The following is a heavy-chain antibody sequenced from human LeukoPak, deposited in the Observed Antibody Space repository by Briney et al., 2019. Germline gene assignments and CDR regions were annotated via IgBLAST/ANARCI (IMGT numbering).Heavy chain of an antibody. D-gene: IGHD5-24*01. J-gene: IGHJ4*02. CDR1: GGSISSGDSY. Sequence: PSQTLSLTRTVSGGSISSGDSYWSWIRQPPGKGLEWIGYIYYSGSTYYNPSLKSRVTISLDMSKNQFSLKLSSVTAADTAVYFCARDRGGYHVDYWGQGTLVTVSS. CDR3: ARDRGGYHVDY. CDR2: IYYSGST. V-gene: IGHV4-30-4*08.